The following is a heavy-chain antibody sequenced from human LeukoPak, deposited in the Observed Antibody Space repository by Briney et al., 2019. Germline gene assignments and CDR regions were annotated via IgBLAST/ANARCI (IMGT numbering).Heavy chain of an antibody. V-gene: IGHV3-21*01. CDR2: ISSSSSYI. D-gene: IGHD1-26*01. CDR3: AREIVGATPPDY. J-gene: IGHJ4*02. Sequence: RGSLRLSCAASGFTFSSYSMNWVRQAPGKGLEWVSSISSSSSYIYYADSVKGRFTISRDNAKNSLYLQMNSLRAEDTAVYYCAREIVGATPPDYWGQGTLVTVSS. CDR1: GFTFSSYS.